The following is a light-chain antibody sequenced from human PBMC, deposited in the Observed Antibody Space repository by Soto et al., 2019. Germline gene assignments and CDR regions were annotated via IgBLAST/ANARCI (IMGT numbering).Light chain of an antibody. CDR1: QGIRNN. Sequence: AIQMTQSPSSLSASVGDRVTITCRASQGIRNNLGWFQQRPGKAPKLLIYATSSLQSGVPSRFSGSGSGTDFTLSISSLQPEDFATYYCLQDYNYPWTFGQGTKVEIK. J-gene: IGKJ1*01. CDR2: ATS. CDR3: LQDYNYPWT. V-gene: IGKV1-6*01.